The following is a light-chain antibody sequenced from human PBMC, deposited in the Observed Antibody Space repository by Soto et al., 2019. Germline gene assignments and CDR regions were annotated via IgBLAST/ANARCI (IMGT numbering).Light chain of an antibody. CDR2: KDS. V-gene: IGLV1-47*01. CDR3: ATWDDSLGRRVL. CDR1: RANIGSHY. J-gene: IGLJ3*02. Sequence: QSVVTQPPSASGAPGQWVTISCSGRRANIGSHYISWYQHLPGTAPKLLIYKDSQRPSGVPDRFSGAKSGTSASLAIGGLRSEDEGSYYCATWDDSLGRRVLFGGGTKLTVL.